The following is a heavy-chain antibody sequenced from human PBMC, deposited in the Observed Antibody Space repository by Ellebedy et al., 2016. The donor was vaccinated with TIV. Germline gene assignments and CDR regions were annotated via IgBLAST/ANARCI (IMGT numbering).Heavy chain of an antibody. CDR3: ARDRYNWHDDSYDFHYGMDV. V-gene: IGHV1-2*02. CDR2: INPNSGGT. D-gene: IGHD1-1*01. CDR1: GYTFTGYY. Sequence: AASVKVSCKASGYTFTGYYIHWVRQAPGQRLEWMGWINPNSGGTLYAQSFKGRVTMTRDTAVYTVYLELSGLTTDATAVYYCARDRYNWHDDSYDFHYGMDVWGRGTPVTVSS. J-gene: IGHJ6*02.